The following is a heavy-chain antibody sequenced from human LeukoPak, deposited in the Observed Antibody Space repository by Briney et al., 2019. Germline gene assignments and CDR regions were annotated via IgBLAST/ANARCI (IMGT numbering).Heavy chain of an antibody. CDR2: IHYTGNT. CDR3: ARHPVARNWFDP. J-gene: IGHJ5*02. Sequence: SETLSLTCTVSGGSINNADFYWDWIRQPPGKDLEWIGNIHYTGNTYYNPSLRSRVTMYLDTSKNQFSLKLTSVNAADTAVYYCARHPVARNWFDPWGQGALATVSS. D-gene: IGHD6-19*01. CDR1: GGSINNADFY. V-gene: IGHV4-39*01.